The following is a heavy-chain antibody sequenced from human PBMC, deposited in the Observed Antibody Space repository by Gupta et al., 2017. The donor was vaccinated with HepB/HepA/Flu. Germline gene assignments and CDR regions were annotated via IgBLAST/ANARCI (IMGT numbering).Heavy chain of an antibody. D-gene: IGHD4/OR15-4a*01. V-gene: IGHV3-9*01. J-gene: IGHJ5*02. Sequence: GESGGGLVQPGRSLRLSCAASGFTFDDYAMHWVRQAPGKGLEWVSGISWNSGSIGYADSVKGRFTISRDNAKNSLYLQMKSLRAEDTALYYCAGAGRWPHTWFDPGGQGTMVTVSS. CDR1: GFTFDDYA. CDR2: ISWNSGSI. CDR3: AGAGRWPHTWFDP.